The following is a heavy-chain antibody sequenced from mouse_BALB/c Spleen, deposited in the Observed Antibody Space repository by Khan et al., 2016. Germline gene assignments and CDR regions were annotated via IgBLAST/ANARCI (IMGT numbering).Heavy chain of an antibody. J-gene: IGHJ3*01. CDR3: ARGGVITTPFAY. V-gene: IGHV1-87*01. CDR1: GYTFTSYW. Sequence: QVQLQQSGAELARPGASVKLSCKASGYTFTSYWMQWVKQRPGQGLEWIGAIYPGDGDTRYTQKFKGKATLTADKSSRTAYLQLSSLASEDSAVYDCARGGVITTPFAYWGQGTLVTGSA. D-gene: IGHD2-4*01. CDR2: IYPGDGDT.